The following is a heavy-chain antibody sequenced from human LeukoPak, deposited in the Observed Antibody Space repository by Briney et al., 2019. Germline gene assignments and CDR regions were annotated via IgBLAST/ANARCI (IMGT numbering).Heavy chain of an antibody. D-gene: IGHD4-17*01. CDR1: GFTFSTYG. CDR2: IHYDGSQT. Sequence: GGSLRLSCAASGFTFSTYGMHWVRQAPGKGLDWVAFIHYDGSQTYYADSVKGRFTISRDNSKNTLYLQMNSLRAEDTAVYYCAKHRSYGDYRAFEFWGQGTMVTVSS. J-gene: IGHJ3*01. CDR3: AKHRSYGDYRAFEF. V-gene: IGHV3-30*02.